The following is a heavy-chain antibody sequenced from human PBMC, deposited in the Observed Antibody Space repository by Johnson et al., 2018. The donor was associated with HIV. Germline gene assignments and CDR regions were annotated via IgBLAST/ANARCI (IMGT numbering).Heavy chain of an antibody. CDR3: ARDRCSSTSCIDAFDI. J-gene: IGHJ3*02. CDR1: GFTFGDYT. CDR2: ISYDGSNK. Sequence: QVQLVESGGGLVQPGRSLRLSCTASGFTFGDYTMNWVRQAPGKGLEWVAVISYDGSNKYYADSVKGRFTISRDNSKNTLYLQMNSQRAEDTAVYYCARDRCSSTSCIDAFDIWGQGTMVTVSS. V-gene: IGHV3-30*04. D-gene: IGHD2-2*01.